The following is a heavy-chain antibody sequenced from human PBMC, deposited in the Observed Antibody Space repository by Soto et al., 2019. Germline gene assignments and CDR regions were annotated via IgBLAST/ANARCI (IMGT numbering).Heavy chain of an antibody. CDR1: GCSFSDSG. Sequence: HGWSLRLSCEASGCSFSDSGMNWVRRAPGKGLEWISYTSSSSRTIYYAASVEGRFTVSRDNVKNSVHLQMNSLRAEDTGVYFCARTRMEWALYFDNWGLGTLVTVSS. CDR3: ARTRMEWALYFDN. CDR2: TSSSSRTI. V-gene: IGHV3-48*01. D-gene: IGHD3-3*01. J-gene: IGHJ4*02.